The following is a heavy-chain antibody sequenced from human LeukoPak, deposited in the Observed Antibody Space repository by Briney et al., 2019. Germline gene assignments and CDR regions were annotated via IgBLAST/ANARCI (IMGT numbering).Heavy chain of an antibody. Sequence: GSLRLSCAASGFTFSSYAMHRVRQAPGKGLEGVAVISYDGSNKCYADSVKGRFTISRDNSKNTLYLQMNSLRVEDTAVYYCARDLTDYYMDVWGKGTTVSISS. D-gene: IGHD3-9*01. V-gene: IGHV3-30*14. CDR1: GFTFSSYA. J-gene: IGHJ6*03. CDR3: ARDLTDYYMDV. CDR2: ISYDGSNK.